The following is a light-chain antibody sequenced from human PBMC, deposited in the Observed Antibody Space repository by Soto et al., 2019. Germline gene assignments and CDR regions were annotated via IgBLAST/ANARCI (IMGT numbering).Light chain of an antibody. CDR2: EDI. V-gene: IGLV2-14*02. Sequence: QSALTQPASVSASPGQSITISCTGTSSDVGKYNLVSWYQQHPGKAPKLVIYEDIERPSGVSNRFSGSKSGNTASLTISGLQAEDEADYYCNSYTSSSTHYVFGTGTKVTVL. CDR3: NSYTSSSTHYV. J-gene: IGLJ1*01. CDR1: SSDVGKYNL.